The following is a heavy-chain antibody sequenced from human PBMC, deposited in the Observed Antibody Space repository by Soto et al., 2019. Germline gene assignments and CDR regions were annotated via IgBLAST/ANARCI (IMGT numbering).Heavy chain of an antibody. Sequence: GESLKISWQVPGYSFTNYWIAWVRQVPGKGLEWMGIIYPRDSDTRYSPSFQGQVTISADKSISTAYLQWSSLKASDTAIYYCARRVYGYSYADWGQGTLVTVSS. CDR3: ARRVYGYSYAD. CDR1: GYSFTNYW. V-gene: IGHV5-51*03. CDR2: IYPRDSDT. D-gene: IGHD5-18*01. J-gene: IGHJ4*02.